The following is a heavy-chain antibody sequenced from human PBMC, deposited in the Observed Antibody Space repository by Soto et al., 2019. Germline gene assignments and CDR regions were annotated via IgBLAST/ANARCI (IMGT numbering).Heavy chain of an antibody. CDR2: IIPIFGTA. CDR1: LFTISCKA. V-gene: IGHV1-69*01. CDR3: ARGRFVSFEWSTRPYNWFDP. Sequence: CEDSLFTISCKAIVWVQQSPNQGLEWMGGIIPIFGTANYAQKFQGRVTITADESTSTAYMELSSLRSEDTAVYYCARGRFVSFEWSTRPYNWFDPWGQRTLVLVFS. J-gene: IGHJ5*02. D-gene: IGHD3-9*01.